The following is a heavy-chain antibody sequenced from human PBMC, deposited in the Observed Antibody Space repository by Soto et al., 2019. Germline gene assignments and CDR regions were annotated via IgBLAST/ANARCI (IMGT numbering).Heavy chain of an antibody. CDR2: ISGSGGST. J-gene: IGHJ4*02. CDR3: ARWFTYGNFDYFDY. V-gene: IGHV3-23*01. CDR1: GFTFSSYA. Sequence: GGSLRLSCAASGFTFSSYAMSWVRQAPGKGLEWVSGISGSGGSTSYADSVKGRFTISRDNAKNTLYLQMNSLRAEDTALYYCARWFTYGNFDYFDYWGQGTQVTVSS. D-gene: IGHD3-10*01.